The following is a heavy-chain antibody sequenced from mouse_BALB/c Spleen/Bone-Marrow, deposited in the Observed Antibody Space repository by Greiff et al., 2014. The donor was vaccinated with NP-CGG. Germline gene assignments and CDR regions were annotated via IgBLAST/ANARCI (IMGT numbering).Heavy chain of an antibody. Sequence: EVMLVESGAELVKPGASVKLSCTASGFNIKDTYMHWVKQRPEQGLEWIGRIDPANGNTKYDPKFQGKATITADTSSNTAYLQLSSLTSEDTAVYYCVFYYYGSSLFAYWGQGTLVTVSA. D-gene: IGHD1-1*01. CDR1: GFNIKDTY. J-gene: IGHJ3*01. V-gene: IGHV14-3*02. CDR2: IDPANGNT. CDR3: VFYYYGSSLFAY.